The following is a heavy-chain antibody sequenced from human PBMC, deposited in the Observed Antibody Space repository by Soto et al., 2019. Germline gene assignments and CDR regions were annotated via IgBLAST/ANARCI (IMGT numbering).Heavy chain of an antibody. J-gene: IGHJ4*02. D-gene: IGHD5-18*01. CDR1: GFTFSSYG. Sequence: QVQLVESGGGVVQPGRSLRLSCAASGFTFSSYGMHWVRQAPGKGLEWVAVISYDGSNKYYADSVKGRFTISRDNSKNTLYLQMNSLRAEDTAVYYCAKGAGGWRIWLWQDYWGQGTLVTVSS. V-gene: IGHV3-30*18. CDR3: AKGAGGWRIWLWQDY. CDR2: ISYDGSNK.